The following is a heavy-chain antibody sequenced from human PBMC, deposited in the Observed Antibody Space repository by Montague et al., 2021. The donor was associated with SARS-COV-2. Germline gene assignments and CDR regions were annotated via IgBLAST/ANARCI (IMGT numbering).Heavy chain of an antibody. Sequence: SETRSLTCTVSGGSISTTSYYWGWIRQPPGKGLEWIASIFYSGTTYYNPSLRSRVTISVQTSKNQFSLAVASVTAADTAIYYCASDFMISYAMDVWGQGTTVIVSS. D-gene: IGHD3-16*01. CDR2: IFYSGTT. V-gene: IGHV4-39*07. CDR1: GGSISTTSYY. CDR3: ASDFMISYAMDV. J-gene: IGHJ6*02.